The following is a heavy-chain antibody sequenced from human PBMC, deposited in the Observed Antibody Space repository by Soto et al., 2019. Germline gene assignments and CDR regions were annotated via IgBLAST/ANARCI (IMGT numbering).Heavy chain of an antibody. D-gene: IGHD5-12*01. V-gene: IGHV1-69*13. CDR3: ARSVDIENWFDP. Sequence: ASVKVSCKASGGTFSSYAISWVRQAPGQGLEWMGGIIPIFGTANYAQKFQGRVTITADESTSTAYMELSSLRSEDTAVYYCARSVDIENWFDPWGQGTLVTVSS. CDR2: IIPIFGTA. J-gene: IGHJ5*02. CDR1: GGTFSSYA.